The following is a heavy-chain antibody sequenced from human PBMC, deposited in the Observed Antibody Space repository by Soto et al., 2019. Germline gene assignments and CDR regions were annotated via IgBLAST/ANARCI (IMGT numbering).Heavy chain of an antibody. CDR1: GGTFCGYY. J-gene: IGHJ4*02. Sequence: PSWTLSLTCAVYGGTFCGYYWSWIRQPPGKGLEWIGEINHSGSTYYNPFLKSRVTISVDRSKNQFSLKLSSVTAADTAVYYCARGSGSYPLDYWGQGTLVTVSS. V-gene: IGHV4-34*01. CDR2: INHSGST. CDR3: ARGSGSYPLDY. D-gene: IGHD3-10*01.